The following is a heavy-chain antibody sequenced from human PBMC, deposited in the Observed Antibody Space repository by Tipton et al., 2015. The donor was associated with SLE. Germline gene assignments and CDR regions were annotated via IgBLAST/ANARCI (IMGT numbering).Heavy chain of an antibody. D-gene: IGHD6-13*01. J-gene: IGHJ4*02. CDR1: GGSISSYY. CDR3: ARADIAAAGYFDY. CDR2: IYYTGSA. V-gene: IGHV4-59*08. Sequence: TLSLTCTVSGGSISSYYWSWVRQPPGKGLEWIGYIYYTGSANYNPSLKSRVTMSVDTSKNQFSLKLSSVTAADTAVYYCARADIAAAGYFDYWGQGTLVTVSS.